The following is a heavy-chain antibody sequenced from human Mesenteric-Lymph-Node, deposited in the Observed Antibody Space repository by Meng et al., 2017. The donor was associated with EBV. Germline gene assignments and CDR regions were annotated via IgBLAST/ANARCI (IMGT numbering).Heavy chain of an antibody. Sequence: QRVEESGGVLKTPSSAMVFCWASRGFFSSYAVVWVGQAPRQRGKWMGGIIPIYGTDDNEQKLYQRSTITTAESTNKTYMVLSSLRTDDAATYSYASRQSPSGGGCDYYFNYWGQGTLVTVSS. CDR2: IIPIYGTD. J-gene: IGHJ4*02. V-gene: IGHV1-69*01. CDR1: RGFFSSYA. CDR3: ASRQSPSGGGCDYYFNY. D-gene: IGHD2-21*02.